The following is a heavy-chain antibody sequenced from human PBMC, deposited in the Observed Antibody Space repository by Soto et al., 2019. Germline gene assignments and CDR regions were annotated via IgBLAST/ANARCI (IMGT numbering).Heavy chain of an antibody. CDR1: GFTFSSYA. CDR2: ISEGGSEK. Sequence: GGSLRLSCAASGFTFSSYAMSWVRQAPGKGLEWVSNISEGGSEKYYADSVKGRFTISRDSAKNTVYLQMNSLRAEDTAVYFCARELRDSQIHFDHWGQGTRVTVSS. J-gene: IGHJ5*02. CDR3: ARELRDSQIHFDH. V-gene: IGHV3-7*01. D-gene: IGHD2-21*02.